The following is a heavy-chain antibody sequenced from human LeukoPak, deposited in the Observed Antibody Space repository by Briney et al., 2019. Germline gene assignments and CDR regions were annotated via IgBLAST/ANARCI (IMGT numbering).Heavy chain of an antibody. D-gene: IGHD5-18*01. J-gene: IGHJ4*02. V-gene: IGHV4-39*02. CDR2: IYHSGST. CDR3: XXDSVDTAMVIVY. CDR1: GGSISSSSYY. Sequence: SETLSLTCTVSGGSISSSSYYWGWIRQPPGKGLEWIGSIYHSGSTYYNPSLKSRVTISVDTSRNHFSLKLSSVTAAYTAAYXXXXDSVDTAMVIVYWGQGTLVTVSS.